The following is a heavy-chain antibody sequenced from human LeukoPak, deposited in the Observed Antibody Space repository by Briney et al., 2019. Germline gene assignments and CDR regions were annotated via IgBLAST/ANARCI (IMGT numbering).Heavy chain of an antibody. Sequence: GGSLRLSCAASGFTFSGSTMNWVRQAPGKGLEWVSSISSSSYIYYADSVKGRFTISRDNAKNSLYLQMNSLRAEDTAVYYCAVGIQLWLPFDYWGQGTLVTVSS. V-gene: IGHV3-21*01. CDR2: ISSSSYI. CDR1: GFTFSGST. J-gene: IGHJ4*02. D-gene: IGHD5-18*01. CDR3: AVGIQLWLPFDY.